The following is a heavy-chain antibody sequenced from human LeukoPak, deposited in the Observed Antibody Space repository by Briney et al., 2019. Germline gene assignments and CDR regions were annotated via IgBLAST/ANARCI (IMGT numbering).Heavy chain of an antibody. V-gene: IGHV3-23*01. CDR3: ARDWLSITMVRGVIDY. CDR1: GFTFSSYG. Sequence: GGSLRLSCAASGFTFSSYGMSWVRQAPGKGLEWVSVISGSGGSTYYADSVKGRFTISRDNAKNSLYLQMNSLRAEDTAVYYCARDWLSITMVRGVIDYWGQGTLVTVSS. J-gene: IGHJ4*02. CDR2: ISGSGGST. D-gene: IGHD3-10*01.